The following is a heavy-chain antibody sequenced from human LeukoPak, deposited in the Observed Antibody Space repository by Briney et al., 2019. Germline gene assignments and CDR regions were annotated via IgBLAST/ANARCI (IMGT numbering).Heavy chain of an antibody. V-gene: IGHV1-69*04. CDR2: IIPILGIA. J-gene: IGHJ4*02. D-gene: IGHD5-24*01. Sequence: ASVKVSCKASGGTFSNYGISWVRQAPGQGLEWMGRIIPILGIAKYAQKFQGRVTITADKSTSTGYMELNSLRSEDTAVYYCARGGGDGYNFIDYWGQGTPVTVSS. CDR3: ARGGGDGYNFIDY. CDR1: GGTFSNYG.